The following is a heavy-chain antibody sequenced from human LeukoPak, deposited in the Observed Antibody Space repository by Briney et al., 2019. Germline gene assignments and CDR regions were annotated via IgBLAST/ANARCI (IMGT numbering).Heavy chain of an antibody. Sequence: SQTLSLTCAISGDSVSSNSAAWNWIRQSPSRGLEWLGRTYYRSKWYNDYAVSVKSRITINADTSKNQFSLQLNSVTPEDTAVYYCARDPASGYSSGWYYYYYYMDVWGKGTTVTVSS. V-gene: IGHV6-1*01. CDR1: GDSVSSNSAA. D-gene: IGHD6-19*01. CDR3: ARDPASGYSSGWYYYYYYMDV. CDR2: TYYRSKWYN. J-gene: IGHJ6*03.